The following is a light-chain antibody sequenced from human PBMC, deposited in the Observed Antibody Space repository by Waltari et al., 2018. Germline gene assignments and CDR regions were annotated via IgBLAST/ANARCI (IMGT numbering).Light chain of an antibody. CDR1: QGISNY. CDR2: AAS. CDR3: QKYNSAPWT. V-gene: IGKV1-27*01. J-gene: IGKJ1*01. Sequence: DIQMTQSPSSLSASVGDRVTITCRASQGISNYLAWYQQKPGKVPTLLIYAASTLQSGVPARFSGSGSGTDFPLTISSLQPEDVATHYCQKYNSAPWTFGQGTKVEIK.